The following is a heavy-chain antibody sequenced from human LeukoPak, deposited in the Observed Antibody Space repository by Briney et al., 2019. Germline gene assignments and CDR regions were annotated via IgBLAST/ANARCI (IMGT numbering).Heavy chain of an antibody. D-gene: IGHD2-21*02. CDR2: VKTKSEGLTT. Sequence: GGSLRLSCAASGFTFNNAWMNWVRQAPGKGLEWVGRVKTKSEGLTTDYPAPVKGRFTISRDDSKTPLYLHMHSLQPDDPPVYYRTTRVVTTNDYWGQGTPVPVSP. V-gene: IGHV3-15*07. J-gene: IGHJ4*02. CDR3: TTRVVTTNDY. CDR1: GFTFNNAW.